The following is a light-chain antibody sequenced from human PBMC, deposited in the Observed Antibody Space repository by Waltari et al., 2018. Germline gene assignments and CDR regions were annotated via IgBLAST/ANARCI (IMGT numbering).Light chain of an antibody. CDR1: SRDVWRYNL. V-gene: IGLV2-23*01. CDR3: CSYAGSSTLV. CDR2: EGS. Sequence: QSALTPPASLAWSPGQSITISCPGTSRDVWRYNLVSWYQQHPGKAPKLMIYEGSKRPSGVSNRFSGSKSGNTASLTISGLQAEDEADYYCCSYAGSSTLVFGGGTKLTVL. J-gene: IGLJ2*01.